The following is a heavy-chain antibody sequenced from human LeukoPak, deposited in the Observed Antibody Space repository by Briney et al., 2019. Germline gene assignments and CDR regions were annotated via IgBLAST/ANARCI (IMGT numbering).Heavy chain of an antibody. D-gene: IGHD6-19*01. V-gene: IGHV4-34*01. Sequence: ASETLSLTCAVYGGSFSGYYWSWIRQPPGKGLEWIGEINHSGSTNYNPSLKSRVTISVDTSQNQFSLKLSSVTAADTAVYYCARRQNSSGWYGEYFQHWGQGTLVTVSS. CDR2: INHSGST. CDR3: ARRQNSSGWYGEYFQH. CDR1: GGSFSGYY. J-gene: IGHJ1*01.